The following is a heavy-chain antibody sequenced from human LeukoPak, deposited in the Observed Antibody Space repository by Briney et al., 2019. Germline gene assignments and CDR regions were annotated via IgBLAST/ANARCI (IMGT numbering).Heavy chain of an antibody. CDR2: INHSGST. J-gene: IGHJ3*02. CDR1: GGSFSGYY. Sequence: SETLSLTCAVSGGSFSGYYWSWIRQPPGKRLELIGGINHSGSTNYNPSLESRVTISVDTSKNQFSLRLNSVTAADTAVYYCARQLGAYSYPFDIWGQGTKVTVSS. CDR3: ARQLGAYSYPFDI. V-gene: IGHV4-34*01. D-gene: IGHD3-16*01.